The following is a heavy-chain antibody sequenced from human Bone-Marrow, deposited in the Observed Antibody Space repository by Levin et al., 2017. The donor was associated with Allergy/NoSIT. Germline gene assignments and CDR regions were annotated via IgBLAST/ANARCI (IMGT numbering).Heavy chain of an antibody. J-gene: IGHJ4*02. CDR1: GFTFSTYG. V-gene: IGHV3-21*01. CDR2: ISTNSRYI. CDR3: AKDFEPYTSSSSYFDS. D-gene: IGHD6-6*01. Sequence: GGSLRLSCAASGFTFSTYGMNWVRQAPGKGLEWVSSISTNSRYIHYADSVKGRFTISRDNAKDSLYLQMNSLRAEDTAIYYCAKDFEPYTSSSSYFDSWGQGTLVTVSS.